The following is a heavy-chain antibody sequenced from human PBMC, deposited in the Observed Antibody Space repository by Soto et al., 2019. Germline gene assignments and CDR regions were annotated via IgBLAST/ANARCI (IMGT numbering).Heavy chain of an antibody. Sequence: ASVKVSCKASGYTFTSYAMHWVRQAPGQRLEWMGRINAGNDNTKYSQKIQSRVTITRDTSASTAYMERSSLRSEDTAVYYCASSYSNYALTDYNYYGIDGWGQGSTVTVSS. D-gene: IGHD4-4*01. CDR3: ASSYSNYALTDYNYYGIDG. V-gene: IGHV1-3*01. J-gene: IGHJ6*02. CDR2: INAGNDNT. CDR1: GYTFTSYA.